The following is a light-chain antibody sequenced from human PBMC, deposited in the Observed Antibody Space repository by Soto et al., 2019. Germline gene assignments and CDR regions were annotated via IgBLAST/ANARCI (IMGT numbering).Light chain of an antibody. V-gene: IGKV1-5*01. J-gene: IGKJ1*01. CDR2: DAS. CDR1: QTSSSW. CDR3: QQYESYSPWT. Sequence: DIQMSQSPCSLSASFGYRFTITCLASQTSSSWFAWYQQKPGKAPNILIYDASTLQSGVPSRFSGSGSGTEFTLTISNLQPDDFATYYCQQYESYSPWTFGQGTKVDIK.